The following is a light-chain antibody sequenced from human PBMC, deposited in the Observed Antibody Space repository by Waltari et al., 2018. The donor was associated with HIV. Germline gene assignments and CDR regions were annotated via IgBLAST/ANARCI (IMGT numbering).Light chain of an antibody. CDR3: SSYTGTIKL. Sequence: QSALPHPPSVSGSPVHSVPISSTRPNSDIGRHVSLYQQLPVPAPSLMIFDVSQRPSGISARFSGSKSGTTASLTISGLQTDDEADYFCSSYTGTIKLFGGGTKLTVL. J-gene: IGLJ3*02. CDR2: DVS. CDR1: NSDIGRH. V-gene: IGLV2-14*03.